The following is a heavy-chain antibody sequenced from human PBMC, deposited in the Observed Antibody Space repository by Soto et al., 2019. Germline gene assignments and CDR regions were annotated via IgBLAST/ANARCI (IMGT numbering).Heavy chain of an antibody. J-gene: IGHJ3*02. CDR3: ARDAYGGNSHFDI. Sequence: SETLSLTCAVYGYSMSSGYYWGWIRQPPGKGLEWLGSIYHSGSTYYNPSLKSRVTISVDTSKNQFSLKLSSVTAADTAVYYCARDAYGGNSHFDIWGQGTMVTVSS. D-gene: IGHD4-17*01. V-gene: IGHV4-38-2*02. CDR1: GYSMSSGYY. CDR2: IYHSGST.